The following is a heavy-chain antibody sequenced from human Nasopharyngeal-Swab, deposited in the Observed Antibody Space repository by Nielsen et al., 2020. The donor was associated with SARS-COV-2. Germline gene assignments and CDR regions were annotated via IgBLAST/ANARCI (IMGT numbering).Heavy chain of an antibody. J-gene: IGHJ4*02. CDR2: INPGTGNR. D-gene: IGHD1-26*01. CDR1: GYTFTTYA. Sequence: ASVKLSCKASGYTFTTYAIHWVRQAPGQRPEWMAWINPGTGNREYSQKFQGRVTISTDTSASTAYMQLCGLTSKDTAVYYCARSGTVGAPGLDYWGQGTLVTVST. V-gene: IGHV1-3*01. CDR3: ARSGTVGAPGLDY.